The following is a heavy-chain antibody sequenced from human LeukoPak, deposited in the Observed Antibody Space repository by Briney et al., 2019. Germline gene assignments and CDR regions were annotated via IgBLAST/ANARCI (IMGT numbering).Heavy chain of an antibody. D-gene: IGHD3-22*01. V-gene: IGHV4-59*01. CDR3: ARDLLYDSSGCAFDI. CDR1: GGSISSYY. CDR2: IYYSGST. Sequence: SETLSLTCTVSGGSISSYYWSWMRQPPGKGQEWIGYIYYSGSTNYNPSLKSRVTISVDTSKNQFSLKLSSVTAPDTAVYYCARDLLYDSSGCAFDIWGQGTMVTVSS. J-gene: IGHJ3*02.